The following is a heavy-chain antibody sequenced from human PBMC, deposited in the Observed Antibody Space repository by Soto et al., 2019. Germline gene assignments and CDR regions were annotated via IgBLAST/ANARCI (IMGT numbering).Heavy chain of an antibody. CDR2: INSDGSSI. V-gene: IGHV3-74*01. J-gene: IGHJ6*02. D-gene: IGHD3-22*01. Sequence: GGSLRLSCAASGFSVSRYWMHWVRQAPGKGLVWVSRINSDGSSISQAGPVKGRLTISRDNVKNTMYLEMNSLRAEDTDVYYCAGGTINMRENGMDVWGQGTTVTVSS. CDR3: AGGTINMRENGMDV. CDR1: GFSVSRYW.